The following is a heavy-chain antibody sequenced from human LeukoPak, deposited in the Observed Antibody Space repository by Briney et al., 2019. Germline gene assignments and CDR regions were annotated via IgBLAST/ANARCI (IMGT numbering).Heavy chain of an antibody. V-gene: IGHV4-59*01. CDR2: FSYSGST. D-gene: IGHD2-2*01. Sequence: PSETLSLTCTVSGGSISSYYWSCIRQPPGKGLEWIGYFSYSGSTNYNPSLKSRVTMSVDTSKNQFSLKLSSVTAADTAVYFCASAMMVSDVFDIWGQGTMVTVSS. CDR3: ASAMMVSDVFDI. J-gene: IGHJ3*02. CDR1: GGSISSYY.